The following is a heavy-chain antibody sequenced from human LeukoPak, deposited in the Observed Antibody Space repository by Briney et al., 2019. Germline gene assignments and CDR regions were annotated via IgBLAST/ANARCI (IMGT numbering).Heavy chain of an antibody. V-gene: IGHV4-34*01. Sequence: SETLSLTCTVSGGSISSYYWSWIRQPPGKGLEWIGEINHSGSTNYNPSLKSRVTISVDTSKNQFSLKLSSVTAADTAVYYCAKTSIAAAGLDPWGQGTLVTVSS. J-gene: IGHJ5*02. CDR3: AKTSIAAAGLDP. CDR1: GGSISSYY. D-gene: IGHD6-13*01. CDR2: INHSGST.